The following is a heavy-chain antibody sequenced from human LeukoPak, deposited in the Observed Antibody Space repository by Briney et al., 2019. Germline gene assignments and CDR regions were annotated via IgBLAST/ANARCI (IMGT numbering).Heavy chain of an antibody. CDR3: ARHRAYSSSSPFDY. D-gene: IGHD6-6*01. V-gene: IGHV4-59*08. CDR1: GGSISSLY. J-gene: IGHJ4*02. CDR2: IYYTGST. Sequence: SETLSLTCSVSGGSISSLYWSWIRQPPGKGLEWIGYIYYTGSTNYYPSLKSRVTMSVDMSKNQFSLRLSSVTAADTAVYYCARHRAYSSSSPFDYWGQGTLVTVSS.